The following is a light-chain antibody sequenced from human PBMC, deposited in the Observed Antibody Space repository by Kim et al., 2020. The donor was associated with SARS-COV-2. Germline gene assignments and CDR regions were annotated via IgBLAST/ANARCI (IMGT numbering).Light chain of an antibody. J-gene: IGKJ5*01. Sequence: SPGEKAARSCRASQSVNNQLAWYQQKPGQGPRLVIYDASTRAPGIPDRFIGSESGTDFTLTIMKLQSEDSAIYYCQQYGNWPPITFGQGTRLENK. CDR3: QQYGNWPPIT. V-gene: IGKV3-15*01. CDR1: QSVNNQ. CDR2: DAS.